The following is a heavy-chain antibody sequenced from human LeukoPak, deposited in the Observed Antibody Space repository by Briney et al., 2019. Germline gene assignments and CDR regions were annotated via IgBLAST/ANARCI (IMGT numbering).Heavy chain of an antibody. J-gene: IGHJ4*02. D-gene: IGHD2-15*01. Sequence: SVKVSCKASGGTFSGYVISWGPQAPGQGLEWRGGIIPMLNKANYAQKFQGRVTVTTDESTSTANMELRSLRSEDAAIYYCARCSSGGCFFDFWAQGTLVTVSS. CDR1: GGTFSGYV. V-gene: IGHV1-69*05. CDR3: ARCSSGGCFFDF. CDR2: IIPMLNKA.